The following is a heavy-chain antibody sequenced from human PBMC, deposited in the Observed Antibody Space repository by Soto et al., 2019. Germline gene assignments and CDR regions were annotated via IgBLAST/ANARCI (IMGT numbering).Heavy chain of an antibody. V-gene: IGHV3-33*01. CDR3: ARDGVDTAMSGIDY. J-gene: IGHJ4*02. CDR1: GFTFSSYG. Sequence: GGSLRLSCAASGFTFSSYGMHWVRQAPGKGLEWVAVIWYDGSNKYYADSVKGRFTISRDNSKNTLYLQMNSLRAEDTAVYYCARDGVDTAMSGIDYWGQGTLVTVSS. D-gene: IGHD5-18*01. CDR2: IWYDGSNK.